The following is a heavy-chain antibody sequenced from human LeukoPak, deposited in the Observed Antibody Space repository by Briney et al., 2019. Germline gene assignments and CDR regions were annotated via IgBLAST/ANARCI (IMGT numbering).Heavy chain of an antibody. CDR3: ARVSSGYYYENYYYYMDV. D-gene: IGHD3-22*01. CDR2: ISVYNGNT. V-gene: IGHV1-18*01. CDR1: GYIFNSYG. Sequence: ASVKVSYKASGYIFNSYGISWVRQAPGQGLEWMGWISVYNGNTNYAQKLQGRVTMTTDKTTSTAYMELRSLRSDDTAVYYCARVSSGYYYENYYYYMDVWGKGTTVTVSS. J-gene: IGHJ6*03.